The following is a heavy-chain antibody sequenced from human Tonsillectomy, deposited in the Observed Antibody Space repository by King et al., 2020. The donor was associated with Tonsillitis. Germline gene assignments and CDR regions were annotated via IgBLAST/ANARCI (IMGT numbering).Heavy chain of an antibody. D-gene: IGHD2-2*01. V-gene: IGHV1-18*01. CDR2: ISAYNGNT. J-gene: IGHJ4*02. CDR1: GYTFPDYG. Sequence: QLVQSGPEVKKPGASVKVSCKASGYTFPDYGITWVRQAPGQGLEWMGWISAYNGNTNFAQKLQGRVTMTTDTSTSTAYMELRRLRSDDTAVYYCARDRHQLLDCWAQGTLVTVSS. CDR3: ARDRHQLLDC.